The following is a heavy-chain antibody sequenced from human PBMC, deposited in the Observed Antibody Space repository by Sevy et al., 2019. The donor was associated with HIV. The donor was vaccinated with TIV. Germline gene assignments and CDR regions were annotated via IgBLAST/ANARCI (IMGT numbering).Heavy chain of an antibody. CDR3: ARMTSTWSIDS. V-gene: IGHV3-53*01. Sequence: GGSLRLSCAASGFSVSSYYMGWVRQAPGKGLEWVSTKASGGQTYYADSVRGRFTIARDESANNLFLQLNNLRAEDTGVYYCARMTSTWSIDSWGQGTLVTVSS. CDR1: GFSVSSYY. CDR2: KASGGQT. J-gene: IGHJ4*02.